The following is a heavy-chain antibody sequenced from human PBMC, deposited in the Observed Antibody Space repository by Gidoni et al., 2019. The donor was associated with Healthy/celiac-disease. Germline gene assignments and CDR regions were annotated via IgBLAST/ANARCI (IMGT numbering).Heavy chain of an antibody. V-gene: IGHV3-23*01. CDR1: GFIFSTSV. D-gene: IGHD4-17*01. J-gene: IGHJ4*02. CDR2: IGGNGYNT. CDR3: AKEIPDYGDYVFDY. Sequence: EVQLLESGGGLVQPGGSLRLSCAASGFIFSTSVMSWVRQAPGKGLEWVSVIGGNGYNTHYADAVKGRFTISRDNSKNTLYLHMSGLRGDDTAKYFCAKEIPDYGDYVFDYWGQGTVVTVS.